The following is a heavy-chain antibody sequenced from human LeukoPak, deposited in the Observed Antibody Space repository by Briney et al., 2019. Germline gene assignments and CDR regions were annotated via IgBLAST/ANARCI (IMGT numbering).Heavy chain of an antibody. V-gene: IGHV5-51*01. Sequence: GESLKISCKGSGYTFTNYWICWVRQMPGNGLEWMGIIYAADSDTKYSPSFQGQVTISADKSISTAYLQWSSLKASDTAIYYCARGGSSHWYEFDSWGQGTLVTVSS. CDR3: ARGGSSHWYEFDS. D-gene: IGHD6-19*01. J-gene: IGHJ4*02. CDR1: GYTFTNYW. CDR2: IYAADSDT.